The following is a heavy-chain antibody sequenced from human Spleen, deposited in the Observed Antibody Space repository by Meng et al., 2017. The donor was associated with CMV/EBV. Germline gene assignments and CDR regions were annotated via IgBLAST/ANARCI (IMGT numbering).Heavy chain of an antibody. CDR1: GGAISSGDYY. Sequence: CTVSGGAISSGDYYWSWIRQPPGKGLEWIGYIYYSGSTYYNPSLKSRVTISVDTSKNQFSLKLSSVTAADTAVYYCARVGVRRSFDPWGQGTLVTVSS. D-gene: IGHD6-6*01. CDR3: ARVGVRRSFDP. J-gene: IGHJ5*02. CDR2: IYYSGST. V-gene: IGHV4-30-4*08.